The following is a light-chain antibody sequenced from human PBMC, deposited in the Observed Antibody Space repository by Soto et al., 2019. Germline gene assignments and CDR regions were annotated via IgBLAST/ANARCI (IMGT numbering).Light chain of an antibody. V-gene: IGKV2-28*01. J-gene: IGKJ3*01. CDR3: MQGLPTPPI. Sequence: EIVMTQSPLSLPFTPGEPASISCRSSQSLLHSNGYNYLDWYLQKPGQSPQVLIYLGSNRASGVPDRFSGRGSGTDFTLKISRVEAEDVGIYWSMQGLPTPPIFGAGTKVDIK. CDR2: LGS. CDR1: QSLLHSNGYNY.